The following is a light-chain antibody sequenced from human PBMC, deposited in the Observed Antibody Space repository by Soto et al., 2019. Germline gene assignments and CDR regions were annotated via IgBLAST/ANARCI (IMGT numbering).Light chain of an antibody. CDR3: MQALQTPWT. Sequence: DIVMTQSPLSLPVTPGEPASISCRSSQSLLHSYGFNYLDWYLQKPGQSPQLLIYLGSNRASGVPDRFSGTGSGTTFTLEISRVEAEDVGVYYCMQALQTPWTFGQGTKVEIK. CDR2: LGS. V-gene: IGKV2-28*01. CDR1: QSLLHSYGFNY. J-gene: IGKJ1*01.